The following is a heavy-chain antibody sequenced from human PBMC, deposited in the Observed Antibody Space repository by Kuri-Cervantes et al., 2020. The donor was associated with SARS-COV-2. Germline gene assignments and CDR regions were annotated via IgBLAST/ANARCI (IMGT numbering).Heavy chain of an antibody. CDR2: IYHNGNT. CDR3: ASLLLWQQFAH. CDR1: GDSMNNGNW. Sequence: SQTLSLTCDVSGDSMNNGNWWTWVRQTPGKGLERIGEIYHNGNTNCNPSLKSRVTISVDESKNQFSLKLNSVTAADTAVYYCASLLLWQQFAHWGQGILVTVSS. J-gene: IGHJ4*02. D-gene: IGHD5-24*01. V-gene: IGHV4/OR15-8*01.